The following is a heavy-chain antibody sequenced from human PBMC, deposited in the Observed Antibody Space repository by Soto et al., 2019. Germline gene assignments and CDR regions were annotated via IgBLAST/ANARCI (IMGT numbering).Heavy chain of an antibody. CDR3: ARHGSN. J-gene: IGHJ4*02. CDR1: GVSISNSSYY. V-gene: IGHV4-39*01. CDR2: IYFSGIT. Sequence: QLQLQESGPGLVKPSETLSITCTVSGVSISNSSYYWGWIPRPPGKGLEWIGTIYFSGITYYNPSLKSRVTTSVDTSKNQFSLKLTSVTAADPAVYYCARHGSNWGQGTLVTVSS.